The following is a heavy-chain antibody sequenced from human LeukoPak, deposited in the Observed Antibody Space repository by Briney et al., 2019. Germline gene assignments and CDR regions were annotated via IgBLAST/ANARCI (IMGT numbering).Heavy chain of an antibody. CDR2: INWNGGST. J-gene: IGHJ6*02. V-gene: IGHV3-20*01. CDR3: ARAGTTGDYYYYYGMDV. CDR1: GFTFDDYA. Sequence: GGSLRLSCAASGFTFDDYAMHWVRQAPGKGLEWVSGINWNGGSTGYADSVKGRFTISRDNAKNSLYLQMNSLRAEDTALYHCARAGTTGDYYYYYGMDVWGQGTTVTVSS. D-gene: IGHD4-17*01.